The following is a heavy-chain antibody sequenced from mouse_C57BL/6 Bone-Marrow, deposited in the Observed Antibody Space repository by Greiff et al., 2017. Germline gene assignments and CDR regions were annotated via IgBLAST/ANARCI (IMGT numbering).Heavy chain of an antibody. Sequence: VQLLQSGAELVKPGASVKLSCTASGFTFTSYWMHWVKQRPGQGLEWIGMIHPNGGSTNYNEKFKSKATLTVDKSSSTAYMQLSSLTSADSAVYYYSGVNYWGQGTTLTVSS. CDR2: IHPNGGST. J-gene: IGHJ2*01. D-gene: IGHD2-13*01. CDR1: GFTFTSYW. CDR3: SGVNY. V-gene: IGHV1-64*01.